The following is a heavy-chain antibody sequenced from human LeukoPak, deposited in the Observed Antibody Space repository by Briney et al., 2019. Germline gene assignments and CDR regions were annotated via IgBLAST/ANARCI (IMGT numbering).Heavy chain of an antibody. D-gene: IGHD2-2*01. CDR1: GYSISSGYY. J-gene: IGHJ5*02. V-gene: IGHV4-38-2*02. CDR3: AGRDRYCSSTSCYVPLEQCWFDP. CDR2: IYHSGST. Sequence: SETLSLTCTVSGYSISSGYYWGWIRQPPGKGLEWIGSIYHSGSTYYNPSLKSRVTISVDTSKNQFSLKLGSVTAADTAVYYCAGRDRYCSSTSCYVPLEQCWFDPWGQGTLVTVSS.